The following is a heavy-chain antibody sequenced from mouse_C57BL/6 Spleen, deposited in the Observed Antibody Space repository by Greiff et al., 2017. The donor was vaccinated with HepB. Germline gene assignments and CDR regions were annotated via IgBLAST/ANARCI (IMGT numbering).Heavy chain of an antibody. D-gene: IGHD2-5*01. J-gene: IGHJ3*01. V-gene: IGHV1-72*01. CDR2: IDPNSGGT. Sequence: QVQLQQPGAELVKPGASVKLSCKASDYTFTSYWMHWVKQRPGRGLEWIGRIDPNSGGTKYNEKFKSKATLTVDKPSSTAYMQLSSLTSEDAAVYYGEREGGSNYWAWFPYWGQGTLVTVSA. CDR3: EREGGSNYWAWFPY. CDR1: DYTFTSYW.